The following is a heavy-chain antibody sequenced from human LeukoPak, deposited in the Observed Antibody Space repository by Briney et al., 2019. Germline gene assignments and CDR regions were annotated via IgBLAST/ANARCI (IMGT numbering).Heavy chain of an antibody. J-gene: IGHJ4*02. D-gene: IGHD3-22*01. Sequence: GGSLRLSCAASDFIFRNFAMHWVRQAPGKGLEWVSSISTSSTYIFYADSVKGRFTISRDNAKNSLYLQMNSLRADDTAVYYCATGKHYYDSSGYYFYYFDYWGQGTLVTVSS. CDR1: DFIFRNFA. CDR3: ATGKHYYDSSGYYFYYFDY. CDR2: ISTSSTYI. V-gene: IGHV3-21*01.